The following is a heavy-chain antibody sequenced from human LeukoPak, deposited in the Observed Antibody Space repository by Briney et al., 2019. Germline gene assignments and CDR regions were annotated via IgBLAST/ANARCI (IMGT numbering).Heavy chain of an antibody. CDR1: GFTFSSYA. CDR2: ISGSGGST. CDR3: AKVVTIFGVAKDDFDY. J-gene: IGHJ4*02. Sequence: GGSLRLSCAASGFTFSSYAMSWVRQAPGKGLEWVSAISGSGGSTYCADSVKGRFTISRDNSKNTLYLQMNSLRAEDTAVYYCAKVVTIFGVAKDDFDYWGQGTLVTVSS. V-gene: IGHV3-23*01. D-gene: IGHD3-3*01.